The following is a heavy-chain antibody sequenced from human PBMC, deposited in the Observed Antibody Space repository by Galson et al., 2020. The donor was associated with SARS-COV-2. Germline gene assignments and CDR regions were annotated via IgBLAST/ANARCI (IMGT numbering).Heavy chain of an antibody. CDR3: ATYPSMVRTFWFDP. V-gene: IGHV1-24*01. CDR1: GYILTELS. CDR2: FDPEDGET. D-gene: IGHD3-10*01. J-gene: IGHJ5*02. Sequence: GESLKISCKVFGYILTELSMHWVRQAPGKGLEWMGGFDPEDGETIYAQKVQGRVTMTQDTSTDTAYMELSSLRSEDTAVYYCATYPSMVRTFWFDPWGQGTLVTVSS.